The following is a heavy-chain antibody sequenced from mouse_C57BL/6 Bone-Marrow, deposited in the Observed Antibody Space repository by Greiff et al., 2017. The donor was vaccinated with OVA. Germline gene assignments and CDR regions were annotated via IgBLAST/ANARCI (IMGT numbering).Heavy chain of an antibody. V-gene: IGHV1-5*01. CDR1: GYTFTSYW. CDR2: IYPGNSDT. D-gene: IGHD1-2*01. CDR3: TTLLRLWYFDV. J-gene: IGHJ1*03. Sequence: VQLQQSGAELMKPGASVKLSCKAPGYTFTSYWMHWVKQRPGQGLEWIGAIYPGNSDTSYNQQFKGKAKLTADPSSNTAYLQLSSLTSEDTAVYYCTTLLRLWYFDVWGTGTTVTVSA.